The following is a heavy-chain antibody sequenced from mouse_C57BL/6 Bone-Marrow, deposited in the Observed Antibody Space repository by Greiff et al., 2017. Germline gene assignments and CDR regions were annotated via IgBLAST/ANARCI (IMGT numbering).Heavy chain of an antibody. V-gene: IGHV14-4*01. CDR3: TTSVYYGSSYWYFDV. D-gene: IGHD1-1*01. Sequence: VQLQQSGAELVRPGASVKLSCTASGFNIKDDYMNWVKQRPEQGLEWIVWIDPENGDTEYGSKFQGKATITADTYSNTAFLQLSSLTSEDTAVYYCTTSVYYGSSYWYFDVWGTGPTVTVSS. CDR1: GFNIKDDY. J-gene: IGHJ1*03. CDR2: IDPENGDT.